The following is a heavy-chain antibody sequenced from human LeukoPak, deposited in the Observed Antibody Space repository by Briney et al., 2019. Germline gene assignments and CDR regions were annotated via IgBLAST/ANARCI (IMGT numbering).Heavy chain of an antibody. CDR2: MNPNSGNT. J-gene: IGHJ5*02. CDR3: ARDPRGLYYDFWSGYSNWFDP. CDR1: GYTFTSYD. D-gene: IGHD3-3*01. Sequence: ASVKVSCKASGYTFTSYDINWVRQATGQGLEWMGWMNPNSGNTGYAQKLQGRVTMTTDTSTSTAYMELRSLRSDDTAVYYCARDPRGLYYDFWSGYSNWFDPWGQGTLVTVSS. V-gene: IGHV1-8*01.